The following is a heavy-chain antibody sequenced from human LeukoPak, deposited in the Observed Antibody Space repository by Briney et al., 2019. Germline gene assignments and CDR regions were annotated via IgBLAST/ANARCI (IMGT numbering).Heavy chain of an antibody. J-gene: IGHJ6*02. Sequence: GESLQISCKGSGNSFTNYWISGGRQLPGKGLEWMGRIDPSDSYTNYSPSFQGHVTISADKSSSTAYLQWSSLKASDTAMYYCARRPPYYYDSSGYYTGPNYYYYGMDVWGQGTTVTVSS. CDR2: IDPSDSYT. CDR3: ARRPPYYYDSSGYYTGPNYYYYGMDV. CDR1: GNSFTNYW. V-gene: IGHV5-10-1*01. D-gene: IGHD3-22*01.